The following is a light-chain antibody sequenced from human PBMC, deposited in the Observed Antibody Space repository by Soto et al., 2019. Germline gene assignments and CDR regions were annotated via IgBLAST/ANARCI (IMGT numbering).Light chain of an antibody. V-gene: IGLV2-8*01. CDR1: SSDVGGYNY. CDR3: SSYAGSKNLI. Sequence: QSVLTQPPSASGSPGQSVTISCTGTSSDVGGYNYVSWYQQHPGKAPKLMIYEVSKRPSGVPDRFSGSKSGNTASLTVSGLLAEDEADYYCSSYAGSKNLIFGGGTKVTVL. CDR2: EVS. J-gene: IGLJ2*01.